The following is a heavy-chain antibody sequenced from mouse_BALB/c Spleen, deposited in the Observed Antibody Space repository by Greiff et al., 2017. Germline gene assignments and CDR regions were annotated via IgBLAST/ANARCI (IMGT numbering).Heavy chain of an antibody. CDR1: GYTFTSYW. CDR2: INPSNGRT. J-gene: IGHJ3*01. CDR3: ARRSIYYDYDGFAY. V-gene: IGHV1S81*02. D-gene: IGHD2-4*01. Sequence: LQQPGAELVKPGASVKLSCKASGYTFTSYWMHWVKQRPGQGLEWIGEINPSNGRTNYNEKFKSKATLTVDKSSSTAYMQLSSLTSEDSAVYYCARRSIYYDYDGFAYWGQGTLVTVSA.